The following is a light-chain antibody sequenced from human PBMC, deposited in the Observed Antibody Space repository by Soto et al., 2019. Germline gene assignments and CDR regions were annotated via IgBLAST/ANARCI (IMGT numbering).Light chain of an antibody. V-gene: IGKV3-15*01. Sequence: VMTQSPATLSVSPGGRATLSCWASETVATNLAWYQQKPGQAPRLLISGASTRAAGISDRFRGSGSGTEFTLTISSLRSEESAIYYCQQYFEWPPMTFGQGTKVEI. CDR2: GAS. CDR3: QQYFEWPPMT. J-gene: IGKJ1*01. CDR1: ETVATN.